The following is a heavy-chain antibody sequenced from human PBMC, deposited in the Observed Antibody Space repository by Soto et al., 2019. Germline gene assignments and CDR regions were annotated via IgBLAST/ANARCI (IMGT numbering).Heavy chain of an antibody. V-gene: IGHV3-30-3*01. J-gene: IGHJ4*02. CDR1: GFTFSSYA. CDR2: ISYDGSNK. D-gene: IGHD3-22*01. Sequence: PGGSLRLSCAASGFTFSSYAMHWVRQAPGKGLEWVAVISYDGSNKYYADSVKGRFTISRDNSKNTLYLQMNSLRAEDTAVYYCARDRSYCSSTSCYEFSGGGYYYDSSGYYPGDYWGQGTLVTVSS. CDR3: ARDRSYCSSTSCYEFSGGGYYYDSSGYYPGDY.